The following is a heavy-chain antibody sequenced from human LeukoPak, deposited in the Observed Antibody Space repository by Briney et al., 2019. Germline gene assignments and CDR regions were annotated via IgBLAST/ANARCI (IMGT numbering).Heavy chain of an antibody. CDR2: ISCYDGNT. J-gene: IGHJ4*02. CDR3: ARTRPPVEGWGFDY. V-gene: IGHV1-18*01. CDR1: GYTFTNYG. Sequence: ASAKVSCKASGYTFTNYGITWVRQAPGQGVEWMGWISCYDGNTNYAQKLQGRVTLTTDTSTTTAYMELRSLTSDDTAVYYCARTRPPVEGWGFDYWGQGTLVTVSS. D-gene: IGHD3-16*01.